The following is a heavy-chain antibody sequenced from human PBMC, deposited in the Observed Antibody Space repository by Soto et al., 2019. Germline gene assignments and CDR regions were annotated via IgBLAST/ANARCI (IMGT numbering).Heavy chain of an antibody. CDR2: INPKFGDT. Sequence: QVQLVQSGAEVKEPGDSVRVSCEASGYTFTAYYIHWVRQPPGQGLEWMGWINPKFGDTTYAQDFQGRVSMTRDMSISTVYMELSSLTSDDTAIYYCARNMDYYYGRGSGNGHGVWGQGTTVTVFS. J-gene: IGHJ6*02. V-gene: IGHV1-2*02. CDR1: GYTFTAYY. D-gene: IGHD3-10*02. CDR3: ARNMDYYYGRGSGNGHGV.